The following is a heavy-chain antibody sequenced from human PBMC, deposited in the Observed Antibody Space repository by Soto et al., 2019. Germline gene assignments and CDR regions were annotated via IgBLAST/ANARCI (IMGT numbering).Heavy chain of an antibody. CDR2: IYNSVRT. J-gene: IGHJ3*02. CDR3: ARTYDDSGPNSGGYGFDI. CDR1: GGSVSPYY. Sequence: SETLSLTCTVSGGSVSPYYWSWIRQPPGKGLEWNTYIYNSVRTSYNPYLKSRVNISVDTPKNQVSLKLSFVTAADTAVYYCARTYDDSGPNSGGYGFDIWGQGTMVT. D-gene: IGHD3-22*01. V-gene: IGHV4-59*02.